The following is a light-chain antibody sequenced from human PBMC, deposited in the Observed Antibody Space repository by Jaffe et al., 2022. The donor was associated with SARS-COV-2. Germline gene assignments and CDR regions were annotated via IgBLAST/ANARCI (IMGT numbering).Light chain of an antibody. CDR3: QQYYTTLRGT. J-gene: IGKJ1*01. V-gene: IGKV4-1*01. CDR1: ESVLYSSNNRNY. Sequence: DIVMTQSPDSLAVSLGERATINCKSSESVLYSSNNRNYLAWYQQKPGQPPKLLIYWASTRESGVPDRFSGSGSGTDFTLTISSLQAEDVAVYYCQQYYTTLRGTFGRGTKVEIK. CDR2: WAS.